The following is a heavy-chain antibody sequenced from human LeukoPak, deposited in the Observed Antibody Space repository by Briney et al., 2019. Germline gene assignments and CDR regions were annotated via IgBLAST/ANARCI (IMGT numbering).Heavy chain of an antibody. Sequence: GGSLRLSCAASGFTFSSYAMGWVRQAPGKGLEWVSAISGSGGSTYYADSVKGRFTISRDNSKNTLYLQMNSLRAEDTAVYYCAKDSGIVVVPAATDYWGQGTLVTVSS. CDR1: GFTFSSYA. D-gene: IGHD2-2*01. V-gene: IGHV3-23*01. J-gene: IGHJ4*02. CDR2: ISGSGGST. CDR3: AKDSGIVVVPAATDY.